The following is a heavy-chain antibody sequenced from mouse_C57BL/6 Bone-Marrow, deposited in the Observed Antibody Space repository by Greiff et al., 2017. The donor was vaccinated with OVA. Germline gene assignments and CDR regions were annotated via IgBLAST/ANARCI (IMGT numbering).Heavy chain of an antibody. D-gene: IGHD2-4*01. J-gene: IGHJ3*01. CDR3: ARHYDYDVPFAY. CDR2: IHPNSGST. Sequence: QVQLKQPGAELVKPGASVKLSCKASGYTFTSYWMHWVKQRPGQGLEWIGMIHPNSGSTNYNEKFKSKATLTVDKSSSTAYMQLSSLTSEDSAVYYCARHYDYDVPFAYWGQGTLVTVSA. CDR1: GYTFTSYW. V-gene: IGHV1-64*01.